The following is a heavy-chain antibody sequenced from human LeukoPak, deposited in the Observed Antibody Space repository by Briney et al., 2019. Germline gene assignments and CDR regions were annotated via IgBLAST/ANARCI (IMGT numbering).Heavy chain of an antibody. J-gene: IGHJ6*02. Sequence: SETLSLTCTVCGGSISSYYWSWIRQPAGKGLEWIGRIYTSGSTNYNPSLKSRVTMSVDTSKNQFSLKLSSVTAADTAVYYCAREGSSSGWYGHYYGMDVWGQGNTVTVSS. CDR2: IYTSGST. V-gene: IGHV4-4*07. CDR1: GGSISSYY. CDR3: AREGSSSGWYGHYYGMDV. D-gene: IGHD6-19*01.